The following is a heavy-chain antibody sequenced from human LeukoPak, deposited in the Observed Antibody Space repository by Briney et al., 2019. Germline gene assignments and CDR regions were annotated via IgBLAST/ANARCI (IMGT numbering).Heavy chain of an antibody. V-gene: IGHV3-7*01. CDR2: IIQDGSEK. Sequence: GGPLRLSCAVSGFPFVTYWMIWVRQAPGKGLEWVANIIQDGSEKHYVDSVNGRFTISRDNAKSSVYLQMDRLRAEDTAVYYCARDMRYFDFWGQGTLVTVSS. CDR3: ARDMRYFDF. D-gene: IGHD2-2*01. CDR1: GFPFVTYW. J-gene: IGHJ4*02.